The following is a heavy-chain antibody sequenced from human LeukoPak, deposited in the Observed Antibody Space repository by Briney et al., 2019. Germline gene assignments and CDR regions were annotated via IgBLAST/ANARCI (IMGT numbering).Heavy chain of an antibody. Sequence: SETLSLTCTVSGFSISSSSHYWSWIRQPPGKGLEWIAYIYYTGTSNYNPSLKSRVTISVDTSKNHISLRLSSMTAADTAVYYCSRQGLDAFDIWGQGTLVTVSS. V-gene: IGHV4-61*05. CDR3: SRQGLDAFDI. CDR2: IYYTGTS. CDR1: GFSISSSSHY. J-gene: IGHJ3*02.